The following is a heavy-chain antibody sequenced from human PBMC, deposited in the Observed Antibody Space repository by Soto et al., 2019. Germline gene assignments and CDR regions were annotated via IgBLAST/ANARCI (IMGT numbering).Heavy chain of an antibody. CDR3: ARDAAIGMNDY. J-gene: IGHJ4*02. CDR1: GYTFTSYG. Sequence: QVQLVQSGAEVKKPGASVKVSCKASGYTFTSYGIIWVRQAPGQGLEWMGWISAYNGNTKYAQKLQGRVSMTTDTPTSTAYMELRSLRSDDTVVYYWARDAAIGMNDYWGQGTRVTVSS. V-gene: IGHV1-18*01. D-gene: IGHD1-20*01. CDR2: ISAYNGNT.